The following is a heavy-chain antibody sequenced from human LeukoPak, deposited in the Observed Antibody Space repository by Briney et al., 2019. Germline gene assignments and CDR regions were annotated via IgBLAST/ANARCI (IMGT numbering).Heavy chain of an antibody. CDR1: GFTFSSYA. J-gene: IGHJ4*02. V-gene: IGHV3-23*01. Sequence: GGSLRLYCAASGFTFSSYAMSWLRHAPGKGLEWVSRISRSGGSRYYPDSVKGRFPIPRDISKNTYYLQMNSLSAEDTAVYYCGVSRDPYYFDYGGQGTLVTLSS. CDR2: ISRSGGSR. D-gene: IGHD5/OR15-5a*01. CDR3: GVSRDPYYFDY.